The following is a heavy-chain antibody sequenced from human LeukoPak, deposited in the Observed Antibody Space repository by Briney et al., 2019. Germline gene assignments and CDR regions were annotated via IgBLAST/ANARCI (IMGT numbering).Heavy chain of an antibody. Sequence: ASVKVSCKASGYTFTSYAIHWMRQAPGQRLEWMGWINAGNGNTKYSQKFQGRVTITRDTSASTAYMELSSLRSEDTAAYYCARYGSVVDTAIFDYWGQGTLVTVSS. CDR2: INAGNGNT. V-gene: IGHV1-3*01. CDR1: GYTFTSYA. D-gene: IGHD5-18*01. J-gene: IGHJ4*02. CDR3: ARYGSVVDTAIFDY.